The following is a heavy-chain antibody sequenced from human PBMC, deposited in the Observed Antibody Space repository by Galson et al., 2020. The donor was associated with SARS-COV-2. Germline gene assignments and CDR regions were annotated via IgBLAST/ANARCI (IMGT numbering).Heavy chain of an antibody. V-gene: IGHV3-7*01. Sequence: LSLTCAASGFIFSDYFMGWYRQAPGKGLEWVANIDRDGSEIHYADSVWGRFTISRDSAKTSVYLQMNSLRAEDTALYYCVREDDYVWGPSRPKVLNYWGQGTLVTVSS. CDR3: VREDDYVWGPSRPKVLNY. D-gene: IGHD3-16*01. J-gene: IGHJ4*02. CDR1: GFIFSDYF. CDR2: IDRDGSEI.